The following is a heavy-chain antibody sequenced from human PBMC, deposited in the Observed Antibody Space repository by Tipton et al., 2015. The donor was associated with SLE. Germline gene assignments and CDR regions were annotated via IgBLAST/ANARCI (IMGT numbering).Heavy chain of an antibody. Sequence: QSGPEVKKPGESLKISCKGSGYSFTSYWIGWVRQMPGKALEWMGIIYPGDSDTRYSPSFQGQVTISADKSISTAYLQWSSLKASDTAMYHCVVVAATAYAFDIWGQGTMVTVSS. D-gene: IGHD2-15*01. CDR3: VVVAATAYAFDI. CDR1: GYSFTSYW. CDR2: IYPGDSDT. J-gene: IGHJ3*02. V-gene: IGHV5-51*03.